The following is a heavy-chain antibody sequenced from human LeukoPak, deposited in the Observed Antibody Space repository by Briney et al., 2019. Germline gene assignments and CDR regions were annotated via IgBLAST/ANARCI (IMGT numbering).Heavy chain of an antibody. D-gene: IGHD3-10*01. CDR2: IRYDGSSK. J-gene: IGHJ4*02. Sequence: PGGSLRLSCAASGFTFSNYAMHWVRQAPGKGLEWLAYIRYDGSSKYYADFVKGRFTISRDYSKNTLYLHMNSLRAEDTAVYYCARDQAGSGHYADYWGQGNLVTVSS. CDR3: ARDQAGSGHYADY. V-gene: IGHV3-30*02. CDR1: GFTFSNYA.